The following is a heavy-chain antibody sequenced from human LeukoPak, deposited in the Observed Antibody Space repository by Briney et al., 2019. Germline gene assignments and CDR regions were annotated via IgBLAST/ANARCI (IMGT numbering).Heavy chain of an antibody. CDR2: ITTGSSYI. V-gene: IGHV3-21*01. J-gene: IGHJ4*02. D-gene: IGHD3-9*01. Sequence: GGSLRLSCAASGFTFSSYTMNWVRQAPGKGLEWVSSITTGSSYIYYADSVKGRFTISRDNAKNSLYLQMNTLRAEDTAVYYCARAVDHYDILTGYTIPDGYWGQGTLVTVSS. CDR3: ARAVDHYDILTGYTIPDGY. CDR1: GFTFSSYT.